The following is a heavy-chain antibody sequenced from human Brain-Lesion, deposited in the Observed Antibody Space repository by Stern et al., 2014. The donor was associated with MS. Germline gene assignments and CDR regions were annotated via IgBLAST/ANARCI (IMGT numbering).Heavy chain of an antibody. CDR1: GFSLRTDGVG. CDR2: LYWDNDK. V-gene: IGHV2-5*02. CDR3: AHRRPHYASWDNGDFDY. D-gene: IGHD3-3*01. Sequence: QVTLKESGPALVTPTQTLTLTCTFSGFSLRTDGVGVGWVRQPPGQALESLAILYWDNDKRYSPFLRSRLIITKDTSRNQVVLTMTNMDPVDTATYYCAHRRPHYASWDNGDFDYWGQGALVTVSS. J-gene: IGHJ4*02.